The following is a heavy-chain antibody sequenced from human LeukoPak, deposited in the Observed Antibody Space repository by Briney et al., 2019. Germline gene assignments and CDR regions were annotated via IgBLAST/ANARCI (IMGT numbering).Heavy chain of an antibody. Sequence: GSLRLSCAASGLTVSSNYMSWVRQAPGKGLEWVSIIYSGGSTYYADSVKGRFTISRDNSKNTLYLQMSSLRAEDTAVYYCASSSSWYYSDYWGQGTLVTVSS. CDR3: ASSSSWYYSDY. CDR1: GLTVSSNY. D-gene: IGHD6-13*01. V-gene: IGHV3-53*01. CDR2: IYSGGST. J-gene: IGHJ4*02.